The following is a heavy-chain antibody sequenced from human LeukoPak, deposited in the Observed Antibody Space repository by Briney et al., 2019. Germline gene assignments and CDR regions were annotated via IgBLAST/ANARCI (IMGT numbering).Heavy chain of an antibody. Sequence: GGSLRLSCAASGFTVSSNYMSWVRQAPGKGLEWVSAISGSGGSTYYADSVKGRFTISRDNSKNTLYLQMNSLRAEDTAVYYCAKDREGYCSSTSCYMVAAASSGDYWGQGTLVTVSS. CDR2: ISGSGGST. V-gene: IGHV3-23*01. J-gene: IGHJ4*02. D-gene: IGHD2-2*02. CDR3: AKDREGYCSSTSCYMVAAASSGDY. CDR1: GFTVSSNY.